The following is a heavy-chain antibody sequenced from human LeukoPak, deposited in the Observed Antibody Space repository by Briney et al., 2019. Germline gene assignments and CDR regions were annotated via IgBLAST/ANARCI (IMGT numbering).Heavy chain of an antibody. J-gene: IGHJ4*02. Sequence: GGSLRLSCAASGFTFSSYGMHWVRQAPGKGLEWVSAISGSGGSTYYADSVKGRFTISRDNSKNTLYLQMNSLRAEDTAVYYCAKDPITMVRGVMGGFDYWGQGTLVTVSS. CDR1: GFTFSSYG. CDR3: AKDPITMVRGVMGGFDY. CDR2: ISGSGGST. V-gene: IGHV3-23*01. D-gene: IGHD3-10*01.